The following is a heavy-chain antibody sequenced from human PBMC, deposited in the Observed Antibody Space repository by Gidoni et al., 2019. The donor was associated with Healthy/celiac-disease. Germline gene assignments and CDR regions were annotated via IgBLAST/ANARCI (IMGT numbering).Heavy chain of an antibody. Sequence: EVQLVQSRAEVTRAGESMKISWRGAGCSFTSCWIGWVRQMPGKGLEWKGIIWPGDSDTRSSPSFQGQVTISADKSISTAYLQWSSLKASDTAMYYGVTTTVVTPAVDDAFDIWGQGTMVTVSS. V-gene: IGHV5-51*03. D-gene: IGHD4-17*01. J-gene: IGHJ3*02. CDR3: VTTTVVTPAVDDAFDI. CDR1: GCSFTSCW. CDR2: IWPGDSDT.